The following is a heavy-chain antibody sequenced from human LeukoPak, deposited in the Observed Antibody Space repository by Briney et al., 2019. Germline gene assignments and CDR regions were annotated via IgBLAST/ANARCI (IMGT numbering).Heavy chain of an antibody. CDR2: MNPNSGNT. V-gene: IGHV1-8*03. J-gene: IGHJ4*02. CDR3: ARGGGSWVT. CDR1: GFTFTNYG. Sequence: ASVKVSCKASGFTFTNYGITWVRQATGQGLEWMGWMNPNSGNTGYAQKFQGRVTITRNTSISTAYMELSSLRSEDTAVYYCARGGGSWVTWGQGTLVTVSS. D-gene: IGHD1-26*01.